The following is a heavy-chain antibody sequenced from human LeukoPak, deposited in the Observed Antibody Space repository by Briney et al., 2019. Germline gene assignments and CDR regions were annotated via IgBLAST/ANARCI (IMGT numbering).Heavy chain of an antibody. V-gene: IGHV1-46*01. Sequence: ASVKVSCKASGYTFTNYYMHWVRQAPGQGLEWMGIINPSGGSTSYAQKFQGRVTMTRDTSTSTVYMELSSLRSEDTAVYYCAREIGMGAFDYYGMDVWGQGTTVTVSS. CDR1: GYTFTNYY. CDR3: AREIGMGAFDYYGMDV. J-gene: IGHJ6*02. D-gene: IGHD3-16*01. CDR2: INPSGGST.